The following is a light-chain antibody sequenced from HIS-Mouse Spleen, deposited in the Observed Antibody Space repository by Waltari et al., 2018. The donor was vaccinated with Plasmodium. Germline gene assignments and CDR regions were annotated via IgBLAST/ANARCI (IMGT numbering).Light chain of an antibody. CDR3: YSTDSSGNRV. J-gene: IGLJ3*02. CDR2: EDS. Sequence: SYELTQPPSVSVSPGQTARITCSGDALPKKYAYWYQQKSGQAPVLVIYEDSKRPSGIPERVSGSSSGTMATLTIRGAQVEDEADYYCYSTDSSGNRVFGGGTKLTVL. CDR1: ALPKKY. V-gene: IGLV3-10*01.